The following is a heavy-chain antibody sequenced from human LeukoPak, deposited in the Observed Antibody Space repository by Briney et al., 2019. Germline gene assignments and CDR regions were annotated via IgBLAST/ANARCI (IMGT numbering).Heavy chain of an antibody. Sequence: GGSLRLSCAASGLTFSSHWMHWVRQAPGKGLVWVSRITNDGSSTTYADSVKGRFTISRDNAKNMLYLQVNSLRAEDTAVYYCAKVPRQHDNWFDPWGQGTLVTVSS. CDR3: AKVPRQHDNWFDP. J-gene: IGHJ5*02. CDR1: GLTFSSHW. D-gene: IGHD6-13*01. CDR2: ITNDGSST. V-gene: IGHV3-74*01.